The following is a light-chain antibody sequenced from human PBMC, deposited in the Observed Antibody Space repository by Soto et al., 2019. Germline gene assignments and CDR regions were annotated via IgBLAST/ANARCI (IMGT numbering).Light chain of an antibody. J-gene: IGKJ3*01. CDR1: QSVSSY. CDR2: DAS. Sequence: IVLTQSPATLSLSPGERATLSCRASQSVSSYLAWYQQKPGQAPRLLIYDASKRATGIPARFSGSGSGTDFTLTISGLEPEDFAVYSCQQRSDWPPLFTFGPGTTVDIK. V-gene: IGKV3-11*01. CDR3: QQRSDWPPLFT.